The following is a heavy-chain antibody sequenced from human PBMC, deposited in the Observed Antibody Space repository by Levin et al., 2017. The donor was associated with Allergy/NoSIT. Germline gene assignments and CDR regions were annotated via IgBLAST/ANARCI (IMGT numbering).Heavy chain of an antibody. CDR2: ISHDGTNK. J-gene: IGHJ4*02. Sequence: QTSETLSLTCAASGFTFDGYALHWVRQAPGKGLEWVAVISHDGTNKHYADSVKGRFTISRDNSKNTLYLQMASLRSDDTAVYYCARGADSGWFVDYWGQGALVTVSS. CDR3: ARGADSGWFVDY. V-gene: IGHV3-30-3*01. D-gene: IGHD6-13*01. CDR1: GFTFDGYA.